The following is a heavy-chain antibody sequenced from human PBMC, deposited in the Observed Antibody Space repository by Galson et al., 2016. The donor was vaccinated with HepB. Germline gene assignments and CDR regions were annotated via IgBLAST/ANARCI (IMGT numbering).Heavy chain of an antibody. J-gene: IGHJ6*02. CDR3: ARDPGFRNGMDV. V-gene: IGHV3-7*03. CDR2: IKEDGSGM. CDR1: GFSFSNYW. Sequence: SLRLSCAASGFSFSNYWMSWVRQPPGKGLEWVANIKEDGSGMNYVDSVKGRFTISRDNSKNTVFLQMNNLRAEDTAVYFCARDPGFRNGMDVWGQGTTVTVSS.